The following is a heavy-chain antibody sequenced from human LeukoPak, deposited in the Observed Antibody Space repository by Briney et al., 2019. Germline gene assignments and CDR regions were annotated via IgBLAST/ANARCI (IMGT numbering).Heavy chain of an antibody. V-gene: IGHV3-48*04. D-gene: IGHD2-8*01. CDR3: ASSYCNNGNCSKSGF. Sequence: GGSLRLSCAASGFTFRNYDMNWVRQPPGKGLEWVSYINYSSRTIYYADSAKGRFTISRDNAKNSLYLQMNSLRAEDTAVYYCASSYCNNGNCSKSGFWGQGTLVTVSS. CDR2: INYSSRTI. J-gene: IGHJ4*02. CDR1: GFTFRNYD.